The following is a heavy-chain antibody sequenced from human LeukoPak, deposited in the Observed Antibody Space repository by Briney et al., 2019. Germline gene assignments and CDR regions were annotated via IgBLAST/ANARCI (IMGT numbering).Heavy chain of an antibody. J-gene: IGHJ2*01. CDR1: GYTFTSYA. V-gene: IGHV7-4-1*02. CDR2: INTNTGNP. Sequence: ASVKVSCKASGYTFTSYAMNWVRQAPGQGLEWMGWINTNTGNPTYAQGFTGRFVFSLDTSVSTAYLQISRLKAEDTAVYYCAREHWGYGDYVYWYFDLWGRGTLVTVSS. D-gene: IGHD4-17*01. CDR3: AREHWGYGDYVYWYFDL.